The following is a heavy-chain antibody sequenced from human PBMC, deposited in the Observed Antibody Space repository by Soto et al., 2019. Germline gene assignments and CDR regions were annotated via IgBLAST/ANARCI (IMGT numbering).Heavy chain of an antibody. CDR2: INVYNGNT. J-gene: IGHJ5*02. Sequence: GASGKGSCTAFGYTFTSNSIGWVRQAPGQGLEWMGWINVYNGNTKYAQQLQGRVTLTTDTSTSTAYMDLRSLRSDDTAVYYCARIRSASSGWLPASWCQGTLIT. CDR3: ARIRSASSGWLPAS. CDR1: GYTFTSNS. V-gene: IGHV1-18*04. D-gene: IGHD6-19*01.